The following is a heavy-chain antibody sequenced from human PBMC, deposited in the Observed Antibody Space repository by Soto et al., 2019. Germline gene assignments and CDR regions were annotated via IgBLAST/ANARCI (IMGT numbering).Heavy chain of an antibody. CDR2: ISYDGSNK. Sequence: QVQLVESGGGVVQPGRSLRLSCAASGFTFSSYGMHWVRQAPGKGLEWVAVISYDGSNKYYADSVKGRFTISRDNSKNTVYLQMNSLRSEDTAVYYCAKDAGDIVVVVAATYYYYGMDVWGQGTTVTVSS. CDR1: GFTFSSYG. J-gene: IGHJ6*02. D-gene: IGHD2-15*01. CDR3: AKDAGDIVVVVAATYYYYGMDV. V-gene: IGHV3-30*18.